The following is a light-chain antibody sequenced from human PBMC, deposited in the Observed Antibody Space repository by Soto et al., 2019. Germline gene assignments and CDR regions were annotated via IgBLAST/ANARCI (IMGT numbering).Light chain of an antibody. CDR1: SSNFGAGFD. CDR3: QSYDTSLSGYV. CDR2: DIT. V-gene: IGLV1-40*01. Sequence: QSVLTQPPSVSGAPGQWVTISCTGSSSNFGAGFDVHWYQQLPGTAPKLLIYDITNRPSGVPDRFSGSKSGTSASLAITGIQAEDEAVYYCQSYDTSLSGYVFGTGSKVTVL. J-gene: IGLJ1*01.